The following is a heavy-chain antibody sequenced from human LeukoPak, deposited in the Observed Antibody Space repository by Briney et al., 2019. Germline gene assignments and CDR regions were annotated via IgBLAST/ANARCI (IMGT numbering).Heavy chain of an antibody. V-gene: IGHV3-23*01. CDR3: AKAGCSSTSCYEDY. J-gene: IGHJ4*02. CDR1: GFTFSSYA. Sequence: PGGSLRLSCAASGFTFSSYAMSWVRQAPGKGLEWVSAISGSGGSTYYADSVKGRFTISRDNSKNTLNLQMNSLRAEDTAVYYCAKAGCSSTSCYEDYWGQGTLVTVSS. D-gene: IGHD2-2*01. CDR2: ISGSGGST.